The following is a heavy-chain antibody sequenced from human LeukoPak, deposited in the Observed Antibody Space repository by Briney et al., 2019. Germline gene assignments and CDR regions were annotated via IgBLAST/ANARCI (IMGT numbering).Heavy chain of an antibody. CDR1: GFTFSSYE. CDR3: ARDYYDSSGQLHAGAHAFDI. CDR2: IISSGSTI. V-gene: IGHV3-48*03. D-gene: IGHD3-22*01. J-gene: IGHJ3*02. Sequence: PGGSLRLTCAASGFTFSSYEMNWVRQAPGKGLEWVSYIISSGSTIYYADSVKGRFTISRDNAKNSLYLQMNSLRAEDTTVYYCARDYYDSSGQLHAGAHAFDIWGQGTMVTVSS.